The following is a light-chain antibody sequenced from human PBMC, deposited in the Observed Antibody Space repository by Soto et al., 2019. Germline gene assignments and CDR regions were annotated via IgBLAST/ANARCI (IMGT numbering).Light chain of an antibody. Sequence: EIVMTQSPATLSVSPGERATLSCRASQSVSSGLAWYQHKPGQAPRLLIYGASIRATGIPGRFSGSGSGTDFTLTISSLQSEDFAAYYCQQYSNRYTFGQGTKLEIK. J-gene: IGKJ2*01. V-gene: IGKV3D-15*01. CDR2: GAS. CDR3: QQYSNRYT. CDR1: QSVSSG.